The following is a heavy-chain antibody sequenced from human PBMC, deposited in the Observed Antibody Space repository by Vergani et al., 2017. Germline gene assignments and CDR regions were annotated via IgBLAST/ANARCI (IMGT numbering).Heavy chain of an antibody. J-gene: IGHJ3*02. D-gene: IGHD6-19*01. CDR3: AKDAGVAVAVRAFDI. V-gene: IGHV3-9*01. CDR2: ISWNSGSI. Sequence: EVQLVESGGGLVQPGRSLRLSCAASGFTFDDYAMHWVRQAPGKGLEWVSGISWNSGSIGYADSVKGRFTISRDNAKNSLYLQRNSLRAEDTALYYCAKDAGVAVAVRAFDIWGQGTMVTVSS. CDR1: GFTFDDYA.